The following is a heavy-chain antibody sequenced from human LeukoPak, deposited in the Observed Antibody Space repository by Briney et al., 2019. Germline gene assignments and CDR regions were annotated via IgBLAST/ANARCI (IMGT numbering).Heavy chain of an antibody. CDR3: ARVCGGDCYHYYYYGMDV. D-gene: IGHD2-21*02. J-gene: IGHJ6*02. CDR1: GFTVSSNY. Sequence: GGSLRLYCAASGFTVSSNYMSWVRQAPGKGLEWVSVIYSGGSTYYADSVKGRFTISRDNSKNTLYLQMNSLKAEDTAVYYCARVCGGDCYHYYYYGMDVWGQGTTVIVSS. CDR2: IYSGGST. V-gene: IGHV3-53*01.